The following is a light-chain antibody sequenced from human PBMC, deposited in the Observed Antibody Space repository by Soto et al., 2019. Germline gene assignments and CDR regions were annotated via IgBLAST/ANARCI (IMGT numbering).Light chain of an antibody. J-gene: IGKJ3*01. CDR3: QQYGSSPPGVT. CDR2: GAS. V-gene: IGKV3-20*01. Sequence: EIVLTQSPGTLSLSPGERATLSCRASQSVSSSYLAWYQQKPGQAPRLLIYGASSRVTGIPDRFSGSGSGTFFTLTISRLEPEDFAVYYCQQYGSSPPGVTFGPGTKVDIK. CDR1: QSVSSSY.